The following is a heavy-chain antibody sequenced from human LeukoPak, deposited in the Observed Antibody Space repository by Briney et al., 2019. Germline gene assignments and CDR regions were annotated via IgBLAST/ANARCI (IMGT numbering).Heavy chain of an antibody. V-gene: IGHV4-59*12. CDR3: ARLQYYDSSGSKGYYFDY. CDR2: IYYSGST. D-gene: IGHD3-22*01. CDR1: GGSISSYY. Sequence: SETLSLTCTVSGGSISSYYWSWIRQPPGKGLEWIGYIYYSGSTNYNPSLKSRVTISVDTSKNQFSLKLSSVTAADTAVYYCARLQYYDSSGSKGYYFDYWGQGTLVTVSS. J-gene: IGHJ4*02.